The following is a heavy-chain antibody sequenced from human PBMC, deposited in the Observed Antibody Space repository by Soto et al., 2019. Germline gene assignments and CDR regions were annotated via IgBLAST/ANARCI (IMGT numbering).Heavy chain of an antibody. Sequence: PGGSLRLSCAASGFTFSSYAMHWVRQAPGKGLEWVAVISYDGSDTTYADSVKGRFTISRDNAKNTVYLQMNSLRAEDTAVYYCATLNSFGSDYWGQGTLVTVSS. J-gene: IGHJ4*02. CDR2: ISYDGSDT. CDR3: ATLNSFGSDY. D-gene: IGHD5-18*01. CDR1: GFTFSSYA. V-gene: IGHV3-30*04.